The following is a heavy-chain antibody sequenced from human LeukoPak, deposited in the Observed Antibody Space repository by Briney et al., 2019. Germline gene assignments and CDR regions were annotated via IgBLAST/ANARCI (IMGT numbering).Heavy chain of an antibody. CDR3: ARDPPTFDQLHYYYGMDV. CDR2: INPSGGST. Sequence: VASVKVSCKASGYTFTSYYMHWVRQAPGQGLEWMGIINPSGGSTSYAQKFQGRVTMTRDTSTSTVYMELSSLRSEDTAVYYCARDPPTFDQLHYYYGMDVWGQGTTVTVSS. CDR1: GYTFTSYY. D-gene: IGHD2-2*01. J-gene: IGHJ6*02. V-gene: IGHV1-46*01.